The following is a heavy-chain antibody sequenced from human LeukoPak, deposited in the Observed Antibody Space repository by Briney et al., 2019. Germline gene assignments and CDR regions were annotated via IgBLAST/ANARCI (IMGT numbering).Heavy chain of an antibody. D-gene: IGHD3-22*01. CDR3: ARPAVVVTTPYDAFDI. Sequence: GESLKISCKGSGYSFTSYWIGWVRQMPGKGLEWMGIIYPGDSDTRYSPSFQGQVTISADKSISTAYLQWSSLKASDTAMYYCARPAVVVTTPYDAFDIWGQGTMVTVSS. V-gene: IGHV5-51*01. CDR1: GYSFTSYW. J-gene: IGHJ3*02. CDR2: IYPGDSDT.